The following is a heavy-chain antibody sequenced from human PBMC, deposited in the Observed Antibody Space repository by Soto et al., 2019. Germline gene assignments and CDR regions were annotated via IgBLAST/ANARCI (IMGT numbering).Heavy chain of an antibody. D-gene: IGHD3-16*01. Sequence: QVQLQESGPGLVKPSETLSLTCTVSGGSMSSHYWTWLRQPPGKGLEWTGYISYSGSTYYNPSLKSRVTISADTSRNQFSLKLSSVIAADTAVYYCARADPDASVGYWGQGTLVTVSS. CDR2: ISYSGST. J-gene: IGHJ4*02. CDR3: ARADPDASVGY. CDR1: GGSMSSHY. V-gene: IGHV4-59*11.